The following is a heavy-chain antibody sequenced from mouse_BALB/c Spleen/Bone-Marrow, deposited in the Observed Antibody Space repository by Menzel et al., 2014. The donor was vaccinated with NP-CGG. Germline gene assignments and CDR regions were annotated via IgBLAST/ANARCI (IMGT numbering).Heavy chain of an antibody. CDR1: GYTFTSYW. Sequence: QVQLQQSGAELVKPGASVKLSCKASGYTFTSYWMHWVKQRPGQGLEWIGEINPSNGRTNYNEEFKSKATLTADKSSSTAYMQLSNLTSDDSAVYFCARLGRDYFDYWGQGTTLTVSS. V-gene: IGHV1S81*02. J-gene: IGHJ2*01. CDR3: ARLGRDYFDY. D-gene: IGHD4-1*01. CDR2: INPSNGRT.